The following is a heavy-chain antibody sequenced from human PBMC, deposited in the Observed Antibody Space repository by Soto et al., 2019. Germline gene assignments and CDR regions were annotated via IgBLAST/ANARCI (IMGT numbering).Heavy chain of an antibody. D-gene: IGHD6-13*01. CDR1: GYSFSTDW. CDR2: IYPGDSDT. J-gene: IGHJ4*02. Sequence: HGESLKISCKASGYSFSTDWIAWVRQMPGKGLEWMGVIYPGDSDTRYSPSLQGQVTMSVDKSIHTAYLHWSSLRTSDSAMYYCARSRAAAGTPFDLWGQGTLVTVSS. CDR3: ARSRAAAGTPFDL. V-gene: IGHV5-51*01.